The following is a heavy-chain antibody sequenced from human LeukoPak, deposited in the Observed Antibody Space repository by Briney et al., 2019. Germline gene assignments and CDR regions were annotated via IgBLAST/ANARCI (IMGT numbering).Heavy chain of an antibody. D-gene: IGHD3-10*01. CDR2: ISGSGGST. V-gene: IGHV3-23*01. Sequence: GGSLRLSCAASGSTFSSYAMSWVRQAPGKGLEWVSGISGSGGSTYYADSVKGRFTISRDNSKNTLYLEMNSLRAEDTAVYYCAKGRITMVRGVTDWGQGTLVTVSS. J-gene: IGHJ4*02. CDR3: AKGRITMVRGVTD. CDR1: GSTFSSYA.